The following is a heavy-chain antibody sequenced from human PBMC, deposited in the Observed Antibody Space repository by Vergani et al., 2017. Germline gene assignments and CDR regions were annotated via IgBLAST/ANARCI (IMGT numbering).Heavy chain of an antibody. CDR1: GFALRNYD. Sequence: QVQLVESGGGLVQRGGSRRLSCTTAGFALRNYDMQWIHQGPGKGLAFVAFMQFDGSNQYYADSLKGRFTLPRDFSKNTLYLQMNSLRTDDTATYYCAKHFRGWGIDYWGQGTQVIVSS. D-gene: IGHD3-16*01. CDR2: MQFDGSNQ. V-gene: IGHV3-30*02. CDR3: AKHFRGWGIDY. J-gene: IGHJ4*02.